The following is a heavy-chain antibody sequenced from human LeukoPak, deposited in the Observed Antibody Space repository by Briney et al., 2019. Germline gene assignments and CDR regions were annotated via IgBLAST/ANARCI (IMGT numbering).Heavy chain of an antibody. Sequence: PGGSLRLSCAASGFTFSSYAMSWVRQAPGKGLEWVSSISDNSVGTYYADSVRGRFTISRDYSKNMLYMQMNSLRVEDTAVYYCAKYGTVVAGKGLPDWWGQGTLVTVSS. CDR2: ISDNSVGT. D-gene: IGHD6-19*01. V-gene: IGHV3-23*01. J-gene: IGHJ4*02. CDR1: GFTFSSYA. CDR3: AKYGTVVAGKGLPDW.